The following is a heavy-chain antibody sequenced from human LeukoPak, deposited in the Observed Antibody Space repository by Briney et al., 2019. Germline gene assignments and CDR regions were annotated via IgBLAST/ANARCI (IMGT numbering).Heavy chain of an antibody. CDR3: ARCHFYYDSSGYYSGFDY. CDR2: IKQDGSEK. Sequence: GGSLRLSCAASGFTFSSYWMSWVRQAPGKGLEWVANIKQDGSEKYYVDSVKGRFTISRDNAKSSLYLQMNSLRAEDTAVYYCARCHFYYDSSGYYSGFDYWGQGTLVTVSS. J-gene: IGHJ4*02. CDR1: GFTFSSYW. D-gene: IGHD3-22*01. V-gene: IGHV3-7*01.